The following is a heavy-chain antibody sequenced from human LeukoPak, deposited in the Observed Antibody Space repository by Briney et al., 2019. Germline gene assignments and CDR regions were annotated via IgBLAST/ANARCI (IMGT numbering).Heavy chain of an antibody. V-gene: IGHV4-34*01. J-gene: IGHJ4*02. CDR1: GGSFSGYY. CDR3: ARGVYCSGGNCYLPLDS. D-gene: IGHD2-15*01. Sequence: SETLSLTCAVYGGSFSGYYWSWIRQPPGNGLEWIGEINHSGSTNYSPSLQSRVTISVDTSKNQFSLKLSSVTAADTAVYYCARGVYCSGGNCYLPLDSWGQGTLVTVSS. CDR2: INHSGST.